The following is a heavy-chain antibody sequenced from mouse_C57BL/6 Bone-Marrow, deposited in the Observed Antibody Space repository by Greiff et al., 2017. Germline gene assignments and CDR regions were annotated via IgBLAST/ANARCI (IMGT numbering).Heavy chain of an antibody. V-gene: IGHV1-63*01. CDR3: AREWIHGSSLDY. D-gene: IGHD1-1*01. CDR1: GYTFTNYW. Sequence: VQLQQSGAELVRPGTSVKMSCKASGYTFTNYWIGWAKQRPGHGLEWIGDIYPGGGYPNYNEKLKGKATLTADKSSTTAYMQFSSLTSEDSAIYYCAREWIHGSSLDYWGQGTTLTVSS. J-gene: IGHJ2*01. CDR2: IYPGGGYP.